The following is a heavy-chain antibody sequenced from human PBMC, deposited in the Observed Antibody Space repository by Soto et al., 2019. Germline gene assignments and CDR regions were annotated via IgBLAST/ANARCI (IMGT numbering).Heavy chain of an antibody. CDR1: GGTFSSYA. J-gene: IGHJ6*02. CDR2: IIPIFGTA. Sequence: GASVKVSCKASGGTFSSYAISWVRQAPGQGLEWMGGIIPIFGTANYAQKFQGRVTITADKSTSTAYMELSSLRSEDTAVYYCARSPQRVALYSYYYYYGMHVCGQGTTVTVSS. V-gene: IGHV1-69*06. D-gene: IGHD5-12*01. CDR3: ARSPQRVALYSYYYYYGMHV.